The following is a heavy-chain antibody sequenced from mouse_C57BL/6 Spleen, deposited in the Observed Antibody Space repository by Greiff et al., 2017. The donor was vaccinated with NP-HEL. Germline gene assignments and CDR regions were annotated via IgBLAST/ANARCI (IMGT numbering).Heavy chain of an antibody. CDR2: INPNNGGT. CDR1: GYTFTDYY. Sequence: EVQLQQSGPELVKPGASVKISCKASGYTFTDYYMNWVKQSHGKSLEWIGDINPNNGGTSYNQKFKGKATLTVDKSSSTAYMELRSLTSEDSAVYYCARLGLRSFDYWGQGTTLTVSS. J-gene: IGHJ2*01. CDR3: ARLGLRSFDY. D-gene: IGHD1-1*01. V-gene: IGHV1-26*01.